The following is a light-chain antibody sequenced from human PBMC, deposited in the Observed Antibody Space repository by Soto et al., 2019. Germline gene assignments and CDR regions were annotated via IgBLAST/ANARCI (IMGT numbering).Light chain of an antibody. J-gene: IGLJ2*01. CDR3: SSFAGSNTLL. V-gene: IGLV2-8*01. CDR1: SSDIDTSNY. Sequence: QSALTQPPSASGSPGQSVTISCTGTSSDIDTSNYVSWYQQHPGKVPKLIIYEVSERPSGVPDRFSGFKFGNTASLTVSGLQAEDEADYYCSSFAGSNTLLFGGGTQLTVL. CDR2: EVS.